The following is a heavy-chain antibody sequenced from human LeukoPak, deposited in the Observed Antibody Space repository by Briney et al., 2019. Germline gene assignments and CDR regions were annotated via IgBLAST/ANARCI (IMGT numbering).Heavy chain of an antibody. Sequence: GGSLRLSCAASGFTFDDYAMHWVRQAPGKGLEWVSGISWNSGSIGYADSVKGRFTISRDNAKNSLYLQMNTLRVEDTAVYYCTRDLMDYDVSTGLHHYYMDVWGQGTTVTVSS. D-gene: IGHD3-9*01. V-gene: IGHV3-9*01. CDR3: TRDLMDYDVSTGLHHYYMDV. CDR1: GFTFDDYA. CDR2: ISWNSGSI. J-gene: IGHJ6*02.